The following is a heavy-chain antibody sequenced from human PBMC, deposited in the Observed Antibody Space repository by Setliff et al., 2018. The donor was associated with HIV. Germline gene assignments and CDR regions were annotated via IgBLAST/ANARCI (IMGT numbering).Heavy chain of an antibody. CDR2: IYYSGST. CDR1: GGSFNHYY. V-gene: IGHV4-39*01. J-gene: IGHJ4*02. Sequence: PSETLSLTCAVYGGSFNHYYWGWIRQPPGKGLEWIGSIYYSGSTYYNPSLKSRVTISVDTSKNQFSLKLSSVTAADTAVYYCARRGAYYDILTGYRSHYFDYWGQGTLVTVSS. D-gene: IGHD3-9*01. CDR3: ARRGAYYDILTGYRSHYFDY.